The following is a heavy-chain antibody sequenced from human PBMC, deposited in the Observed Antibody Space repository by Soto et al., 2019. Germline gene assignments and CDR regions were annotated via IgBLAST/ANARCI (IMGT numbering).Heavy chain of an antibody. D-gene: IGHD3-22*01. CDR2: VSHNGNDK. Sequence: GGSLRLSCAASGFTFSNYGMHWVRQAPGKGLEWVAIVSHNGNDKYYVDSVKGRFTISRDNSKNTVYQQMNNLRADDTAVYYCAKATTMVVVTKDYYNGMDVWGQGTTVTVSS. CDR1: GFTFSNYG. J-gene: IGHJ6*02. V-gene: IGHV3-30*18. CDR3: AKATTMVVVTKDYYNGMDV.